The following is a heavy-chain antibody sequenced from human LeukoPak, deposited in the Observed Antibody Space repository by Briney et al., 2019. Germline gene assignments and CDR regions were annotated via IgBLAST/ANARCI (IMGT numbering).Heavy chain of an antibody. V-gene: IGHV4-34*01. CDR3: ARGGLGGITAYSNHLFDY. CDR1: GGSISSYY. J-gene: IGHJ4*02. CDR2: INHSGST. Sequence: SETLSLTCTVSGGSISSYYWSWIRQPPGKGLEWIGEINHSGSTNYNPSLKSRATISIDTSKNQFSLNLTSVTAADTAVYYCARGGLGGITAYSNHLFDYWGQGTLVTVSS. D-gene: IGHD4-11*01.